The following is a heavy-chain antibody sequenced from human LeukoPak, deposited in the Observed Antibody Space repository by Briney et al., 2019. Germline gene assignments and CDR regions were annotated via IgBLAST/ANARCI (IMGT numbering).Heavy chain of an antibody. CDR2: INGEGSTT. D-gene: IGHD2-21*02. V-gene: IGHV3-74*01. J-gene: IGHJ4*02. CDR3: ARRNMVTTFDH. CDR1: RVTPTVYW. Sequence: GCPRLSRAPSRVTPTVYWMRRGRHAPGKGLVWVSRINGEGSTTSYAHSVKGRFTISRDNARKTLYLHKNSLRAEDTAVYYCARRNMVTTFDHWGRGNLVSVSS.